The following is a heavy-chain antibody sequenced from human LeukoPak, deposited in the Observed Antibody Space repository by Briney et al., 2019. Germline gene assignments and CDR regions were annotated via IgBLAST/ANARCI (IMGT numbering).Heavy chain of an antibody. CDR3: ARHKTSYYYDSSGYNH. V-gene: IGHV5-51*01. CDR1: GYGFTSYW. Sequence: GGSLKISCKGSGYGFTSYWIGWGRRRPGKGLEGMGIIYPGESDTRYSPSFQGQVTISADKSISTAYLQRSSLKASDTAMYYCARHKTSYYYDSSGYNHWGQGTLVTVSS. J-gene: IGHJ5*02. CDR2: IYPGESDT. D-gene: IGHD3-22*01.